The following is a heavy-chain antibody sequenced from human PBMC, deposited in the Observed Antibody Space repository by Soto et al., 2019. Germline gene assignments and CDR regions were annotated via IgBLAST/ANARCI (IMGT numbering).Heavy chain of an antibody. J-gene: IGHJ6*02. D-gene: IGHD3-3*01. CDR2: LIPMLGSA. Sequence: SVKVSCKASGGSFSCFAFSWVRPAPGQGLEWMGGLIPMLGSANYAQEFLGRVNFTADDSTSTAYMEISVLTFEVTAFDYCAVSLDGVVLHYYFRMDVWGPGTSVTVSS. CDR1: GGSFSCFA. CDR3: AVSLDGVVLHYYFRMDV. V-gene: IGHV1-69*13.